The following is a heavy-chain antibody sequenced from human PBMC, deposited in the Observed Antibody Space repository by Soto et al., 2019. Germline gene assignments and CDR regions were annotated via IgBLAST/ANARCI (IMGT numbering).Heavy chain of an antibody. J-gene: IGHJ6*02. CDR2: IIPIFGTA. D-gene: IGHD2-15*01. V-gene: IGHV1-69*06. CDR1: GGTFSSYA. CDR3: ATRPSYCRGGSCYFPYGMDV. Sequence: QVQLVQSGAEVKKPGSSVKVSCKASGGTFSSYAISWVRQAPGQGLEWMGGIIPIFGTANYAQKFQGRVTITADKSTSTAYMELSSLRSEDTAVYYCATRPSYCRGGSCYFPYGMDVWGQGTTVTVSS.